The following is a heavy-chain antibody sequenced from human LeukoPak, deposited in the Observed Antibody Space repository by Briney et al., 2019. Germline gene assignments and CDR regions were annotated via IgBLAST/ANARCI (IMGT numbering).Heavy chain of an antibody. Sequence: PGGSLRLSCAASGFTFSSYSMNWVRQAPGKGLEWVSYISSSSSTIYYADSVKGRFTISRDNAKNSLYLQMNSLRAEDTAVYYCARDKYYYGSGSYPNAFDIWGQGTMVTVSS. D-gene: IGHD3-10*01. CDR2: ISSSSSTI. V-gene: IGHV3-48*04. J-gene: IGHJ3*02. CDR1: GFTFSSYS. CDR3: ARDKYYYGSGSYPNAFDI.